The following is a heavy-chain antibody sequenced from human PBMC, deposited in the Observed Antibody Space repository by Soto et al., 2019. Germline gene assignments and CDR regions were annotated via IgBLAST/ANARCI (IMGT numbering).Heavy chain of an antibody. D-gene: IGHD2-15*01. CDR2: INSDGSST. V-gene: IGHV3-74*01. Sequence: EVQLVESGGGLVQPGGSLRLSCAASGFTFSSYWMHWVRQAPGKGLMWVSRINSDGSSTSYADSVKGRFTIFRDNAKNTLYLRMNSLRAEDTAVYYCVRTSLVVAAATREDYWGQGTLVTVSS. CDR1: GFTFSSYW. CDR3: VRTSLVVAAATREDY. J-gene: IGHJ4*02.